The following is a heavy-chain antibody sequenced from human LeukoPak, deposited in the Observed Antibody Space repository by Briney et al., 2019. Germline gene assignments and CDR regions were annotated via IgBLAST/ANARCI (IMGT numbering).Heavy chain of an antibody. CDR3: ARDGDYGDYVFDFDY. Sequence: PGGPLRLSCAASGFTFSSYEMNWVRQAPGKGLEWVSYISSSGSTIYYADSVKGRFTISRDNAKNSLYLQMNSLRAEDTAVYYCARDGDYGDYVFDFDYWGQGTLVTVSS. CDR2: ISSSGSTI. D-gene: IGHD4-17*01. CDR1: GFTFSSYE. V-gene: IGHV3-48*03. J-gene: IGHJ4*02.